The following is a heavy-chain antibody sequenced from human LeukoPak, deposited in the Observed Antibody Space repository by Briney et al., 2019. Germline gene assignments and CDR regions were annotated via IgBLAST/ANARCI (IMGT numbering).Heavy chain of an antibody. D-gene: IGHD2-2*03. V-gene: IGHV3-21*01. J-gene: IGHJ6*03. CDR3: ARVDIVVVPAERTDYYYYYYMDV. Sequence: GGSLRLSCAASGFTFSSYSMNWVRQAPGKGLEWVSSISSSSSYIYYADSVKGRFTISRDNSKNTLYLQMNSLRAEDTAVYYCARVDIVVVPAERTDYYYYYYMDVWGKGTTVTVSS. CDR2: ISSSSSYI. CDR1: GFTFSSYS.